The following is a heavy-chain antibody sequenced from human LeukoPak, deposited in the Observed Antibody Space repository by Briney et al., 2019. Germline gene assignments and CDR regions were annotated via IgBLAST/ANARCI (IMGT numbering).Heavy chain of an antibody. CDR3: AIASITAAGSFDY. D-gene: IGHD6-13*01. CDR2: INPNSGGT. Sequence: ASVKVSCKASGYTFTDYYIHWVRQVPGQGLEWMGWINPNSGGTSYAQKFQGRVTMTRDTSISTAYMELSRLRSDDTAIYYCAIASITAAGSFDYWGQGTLVTVSS. CDR1: GYTFTDYY. V-gene: IGHV1-2*02. J-gene: IGHJ4*02.